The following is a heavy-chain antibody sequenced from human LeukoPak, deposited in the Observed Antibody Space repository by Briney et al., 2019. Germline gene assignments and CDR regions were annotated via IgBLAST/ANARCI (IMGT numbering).Heavy chain of an antibody. D-gene: IGHD4-17*01. CDR2: IWYDGSNK. CDR3: ARERTTVTYFDY. Sequence: GRSLRLSCAASGFFFSSYGMHWVRLAPGKGLEWVALIWYDGSNKYYADSVKGRFTISRDNSKNTLYLQMNSLRAEDTAVYYCARERTTVTYFDYWAQGTLVTVSS. J-gene: IGHJ4*02. CDR1: GFFFSSYG. V-gene: IGHV3-33*01.